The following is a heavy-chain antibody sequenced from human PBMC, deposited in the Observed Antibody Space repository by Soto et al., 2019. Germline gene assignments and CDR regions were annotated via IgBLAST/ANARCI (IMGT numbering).Heavy chain of an antibody. CDR1: GFTFSNYG. CDR2: ISYDGGEK. Sequence: QVQLVESGGGMVQPGRSLRLSCAASGFTFSNYGMHWVRQAPGKGLEWVAVISYDGGEKYYADSVKGRFTISRDNSKNTLYLQMNSLRAEDTAVYYCAKVTGYCSSSSCRRDYFYYYGMDVWGQGTTVTVSS. D-gene: IGHD2-2*01. J-gene: IGHJ6*02. CDR3: AKVTGYCSSSSCRRDYFYYYGMDV. V-gene: IGHV3-30*18.